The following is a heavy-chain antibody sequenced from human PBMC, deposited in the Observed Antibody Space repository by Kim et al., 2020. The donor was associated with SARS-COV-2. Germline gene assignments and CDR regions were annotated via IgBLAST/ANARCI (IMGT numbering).Heavy chain of an antibody. Sequence: GGSTYYADSVKGRFTISRDNSKNTLYLQMNSLGAEDTAVYYCARDLYYVRWGQGTLVTVSS. D-gene: IGHD3-10*02. CDR2: GGST. J-gene: IGHJ4*02. V-gene: IGHV3-66*01. CDR3: ARDLYYVR.